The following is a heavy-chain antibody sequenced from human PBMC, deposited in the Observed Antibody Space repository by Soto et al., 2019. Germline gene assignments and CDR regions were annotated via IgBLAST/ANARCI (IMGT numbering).Heavy chain of an antibody. CDR2: IGGSNSFT. CDR3: ARGDCTSIRCYTGFGHYYFLMDV. CDR1: GFTFSDYS. Sequence: PGGSLRLSCAASGFTFSDYSMTWIRQAPGKGLEWDSYIGGSNSFTYYADSVKGRFTISRDNAKSSLYLQMNSLRAEDTAVYYCARGDCTSIRCYTGFGHYYFLMDVWGQGTTVTVYS. D-gene: IGHD2-2*02. J-gene: IGHJ6*02. V-gene: IGHV3-11*06.